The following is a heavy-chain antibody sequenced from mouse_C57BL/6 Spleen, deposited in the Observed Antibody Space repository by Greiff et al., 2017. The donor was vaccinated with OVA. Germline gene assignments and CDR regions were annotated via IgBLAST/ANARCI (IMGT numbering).Heavy chain of an antibody. D-gene: IGHD2-3*01. CDR1: GYSFTSYY. Sequence: QVQLQQSGPELVKPGASVKISCKASGYSFTSYYIHWVKQRPGQGLEWIGWIYPGSGNTKYNEKFKGKATLTADTSSSTAYMQLSSLTSEDSAVYYCARRVYDGYILYFDYWGQGTTLTVSS. V-gene: IGHV1-66*01. CDR3: ARRVYDGYILYFDY. J-gene: IGHJ2*01. CDR2: IYPGSGNT.